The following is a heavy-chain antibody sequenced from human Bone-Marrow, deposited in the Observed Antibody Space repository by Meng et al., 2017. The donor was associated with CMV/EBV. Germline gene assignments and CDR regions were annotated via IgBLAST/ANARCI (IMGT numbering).Heavy chain of an antibody. CDR3: TTYIVVVPAAID. V-gene: IGHV3-15*01. D-gene: IGHD2-2*01. CDR1: GFTVSSNY. CDR2: IKSKTDGGTT. Sequence: GESLKISCAASGFTVSSNYMSWVRQAPGKGLEWVGRIKSKTDGGTTDYAAPVKGRFTISRDDSKNTLYLQMNSLKTEDTAVYYCTTYIVVVPAAIDWGQGTLVTGSS. J-gene: IGHJ4*02.